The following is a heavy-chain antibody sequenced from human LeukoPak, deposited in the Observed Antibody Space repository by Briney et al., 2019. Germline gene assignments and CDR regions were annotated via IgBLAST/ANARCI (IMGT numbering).Heavy chain of an antibody. J-gene: IGHJ4*02. CDR2: INQDGSEE. CDR1: GFTFSNYW. V-gene: IGHV3-7*01. D-gene: IGHD5-12*01. CDR3: VRDGGVNGYDLLDY. Sequence: GGSLRLSCAASGFTFSNYWMTWVRQAPGKGLEWVAHINQDGSEEHYMDSVKARFHISRDNAKNSLSLQVNSVRAEHTAVYYCVRDGGVNGYDLLDYWGQGSLVTASS.